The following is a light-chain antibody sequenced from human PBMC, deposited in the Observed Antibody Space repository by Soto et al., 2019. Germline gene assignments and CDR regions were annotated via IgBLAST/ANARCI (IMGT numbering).Light chain of an antibody. CDR1: QSVPRSY. Sequence: EIVLTHSPGTLSLSPGERATLSCSASQSVPRSYLAWYQQKPGQAPSRLTYGASSRATGISDRFSGSGSGTDFTLTINRLEPEDFAVYYCQQYGSSPRTFGQGTKVDIK. CDR3: QQYGSSPRT. V-gene: IGKV3-20*01. J-gene: IGKJ1*01. CDR2: GAS.